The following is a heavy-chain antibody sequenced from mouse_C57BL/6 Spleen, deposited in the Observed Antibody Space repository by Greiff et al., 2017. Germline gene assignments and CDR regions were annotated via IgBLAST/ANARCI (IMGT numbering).Heavy chain of an antibody. J-gene: IGHJ2*01. CDR2: IHPNSGST. D-gene: IGHD2-3*01. CDR1: GYTFTSYW. V-gene: IGHV1-64*01. Sequence: QVQLQQPGAELVKPGASVKLSCKASGYTFTSYWMHWVKQRPGQGLEWIGMIHPNSGSTNYNEKFKSKATLTVDKSSSTAYMQLSSLTSEDSAVYFCARSEDGYYDYFDYWGQGTTLTVSS. CDR3: ARSEDGYYDYFDY.